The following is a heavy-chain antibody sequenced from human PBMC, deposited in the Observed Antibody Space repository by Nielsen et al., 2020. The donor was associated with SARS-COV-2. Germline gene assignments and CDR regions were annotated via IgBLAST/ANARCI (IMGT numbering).Heavy chain of an antibody. CDR3: AQSVSGGMDV. CDR1: GGSISSGGYY. V-gene: IGHV4-31*03. J-gene: IGHJ6*02. Sequence: LRLSCTVSGGSISSGGYYWSWIRQHPGKGLEWIGYIYYSGSTYYNPSLKSRVTISVDTSKNQFSLKLSSVTAADTAVYYCAQSVSGGMDVWGQGTTVTVSS. D-gene: IGHD4-17*01. CDR2: IYYSGST.